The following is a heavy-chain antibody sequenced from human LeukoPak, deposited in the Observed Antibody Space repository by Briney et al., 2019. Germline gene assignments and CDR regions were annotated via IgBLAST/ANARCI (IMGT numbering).Heavy chain of an antibody. V-gene: IGHV3-9*01. CDR1: GFTFDDYA. CDR2: ISWNSGSI. D-gene: IGHD6-19*01. Sequence: GGSLRLSCAASGFTFDDYAMHWVRQAPGNGLEWVSGISWNSGSIGYADSVKGRFTISRDNAKNSLYLQMNSLRAEDTALYYCAKDRPSSAVAGKNWFDPWGQGTLVTVSS. J-gene: IGHJ5*02. CDR3: AKDRPSSAVAGKNWFDP.